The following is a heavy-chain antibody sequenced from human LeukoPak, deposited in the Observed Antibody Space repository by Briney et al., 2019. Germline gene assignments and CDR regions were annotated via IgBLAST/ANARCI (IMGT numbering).Heavy chain of an antibody. V-gene: IGHV1-18*01. J-gene: IGHJ6*02. CDR1: DFSFTSYG. D-gene: IGHD2-2*01. Sequence: ASVKVSCKASDFSFTSYGMSWVRQAPGQGLEWMGWISAYNGSTKYAQKLQGRVTMTTDTSTGTAYMELRSLRPDDTAVYYCARDLTSNVEVTESHYYPMDVWGQGTTVTVSS. CDR2: ISAYNGST. CDR3: ARDLTSNVEVTESHYYPMDV.